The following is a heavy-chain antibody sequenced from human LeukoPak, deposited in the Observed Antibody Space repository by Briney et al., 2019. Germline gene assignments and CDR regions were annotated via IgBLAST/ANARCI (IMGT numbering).Heavy chain of an antibody. CDR3: ARLDSGYEIDY. Sequence: SETLSLTCTVSGGSISSYYWSWIRQPPAKGLEWIGYIYYTGSTNYNPSLNSRVTISVDTSKNQFSLKLSSVTAADTAVYYCARLDSGYEIDYWGQGTLVTVSS. D-gene: IGHD5-12*01. V-gene: IGHV4-59*08. J-gene: IGHJ4*02. CDR1: GGSISSYY. CDR2: IYYTGST.